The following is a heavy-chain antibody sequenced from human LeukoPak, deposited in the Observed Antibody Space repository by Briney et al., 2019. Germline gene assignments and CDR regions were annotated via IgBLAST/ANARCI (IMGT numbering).Heavy chain of an antibody. J-gene: IGHJ4*02. CDR1: GFTFSGYA. V-gene: IGHV3-23*01. Sequence: GGPLRLSCAASGFTFSGYAMGWVRQAPGKGLEWVSAVSGSGGSTYYADSVRGRFTISRDNSKNTLYLQMNSLRAEDTALYYCAKDLGGYPYYFDYWGQGTLVTVSS. CDR3: AKDLGGYPYYFDY. CDR2: VSGSGGST. D-gene: IGHD6-13*01.